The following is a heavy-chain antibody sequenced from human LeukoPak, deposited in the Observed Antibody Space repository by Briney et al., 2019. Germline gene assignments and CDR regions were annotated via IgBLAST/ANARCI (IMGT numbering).Heavy chain of an antibody. CDR1: GFSFGDYA. CDR3: AKDVGVVVSAMDY. D-gene: IGHD2-21*01. CDR2: ISWNSGSI. J-gene: IGHJ4*02. Sequence: GRSLRLSCAASGFSFGDYAMNWVRQVPGKGLEWVSGISWNSGSIGYADSVKGRFTISRDNAKNSLFLQMNSLRVEDTALYYCAKDVGVVVSAMDYWGQGTLVTVSS. V-gene: IGHV3-9*01.